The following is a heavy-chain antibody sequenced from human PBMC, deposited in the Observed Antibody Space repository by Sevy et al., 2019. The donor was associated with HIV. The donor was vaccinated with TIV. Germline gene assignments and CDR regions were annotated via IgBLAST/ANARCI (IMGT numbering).Heavy chain of an antibody. CDR1: GFTFSTYA. J-gene: IGHJ4*02. CDR3: AKIAAPFDY. D-gene: IGHD2-21*01. Sequence: GGSLRLSCADSGFTFSTYAMSWVRQAPGKGLEWVSAISGSGDSTYYADSVKGRFTISRDNSKNTLYLQMNSLRVEDTAVYYCAKIAAPFDYWGQGTLVTVSS. CDR2: ISGSGDST. V-gene: IGHV3-23*01.